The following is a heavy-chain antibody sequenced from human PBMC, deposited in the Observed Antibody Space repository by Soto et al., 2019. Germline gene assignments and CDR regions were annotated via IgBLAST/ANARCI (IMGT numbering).Heavy chain of an antibody. D-gene: IGHD5-18*01. V-gene: IGHV3-66*04. CDR1: GFTVSSNY. J-gene: IGHJ4*02. Sequence: EVQLVESGGGLVQPGGSLRLSCAASGFTVSSNYMSWVRQAPGKGLEWVSVIYSGGSAYYADSVKGRFTISRDNSKNTLYLQLNSLRAEDTAVYYCARHGYSYGWGYFDYWCQGPLVTVSS. CDR3: ARHGYSYGWGYFDY. CDR2: IYSGGSA.